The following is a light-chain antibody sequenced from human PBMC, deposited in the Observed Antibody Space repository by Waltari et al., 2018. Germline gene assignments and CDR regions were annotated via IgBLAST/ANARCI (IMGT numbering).Light chain of an antibody. J-gene: IGKJ1*01. Sequence: EIVMTQSPATLSVSPGERATLSCRASQRVSSNLVWYQQKPGQAPRLLIYGASTRAAGIPARFSGSGSGTEFTLTISSLQSEDFAVYYCHQYNNWLWTFGQGTKVEI. V-gene: IGKV3-15*01. CDR3: HQYNNWLWT. CDR1: QRVSSN. CDR2: GAS.